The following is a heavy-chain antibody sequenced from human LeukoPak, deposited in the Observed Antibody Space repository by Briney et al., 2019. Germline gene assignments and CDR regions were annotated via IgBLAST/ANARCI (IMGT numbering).Heavy chain of an antibody. CDR2: IIPIFGTA. V-gene: IGHV1-69*06. CDR3: ARVEPTYDSSGYHGSFGGY. Sequence: GSSVKVSCKASGGTFSSYAISWVRQAPGQGLEWMGGIIPIFGTANYAQKFQGRVTITADKSTSTAYMELSSLRSEDTAVYYCARVEPTYDSSGYHGSFGGYWGQGTLVTVSS. J-gene: IGHJ4*02. D-gene: IGHD3-22*01. CDR1: GGTFSSYA.